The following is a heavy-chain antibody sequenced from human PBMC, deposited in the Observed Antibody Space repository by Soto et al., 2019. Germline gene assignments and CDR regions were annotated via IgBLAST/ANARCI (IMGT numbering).Heavy chain of an antibody. CDR1: GGSISSSGFH. D-gene: IGHD1-26*01. Sequence: SETLSLTCTVSGGSISSSGFHGGWIRQPPGKGLEWIGSISYSGTTYSNPSLKSRVTISIDTSKNQFSLKLSSVTAADTAVYYCARHSSPYSYSDWFDPWGQGTLVTVSS. CDR3: ARHSSPYSYSDWFDP. V-gene: IGHV4-39*01. CDR2: ISYSGTT. J-gene: IGHJ5*02.